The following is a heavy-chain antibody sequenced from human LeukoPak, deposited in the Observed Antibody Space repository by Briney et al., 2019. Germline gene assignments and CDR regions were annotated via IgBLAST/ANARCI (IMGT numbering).Heavy chain of an antibody. V-gene: IGHV3-33*01. CDR3: ARADYQLLSPSYNWFDP. CDR2: IWYDGSNK. CDR1: GFTFSSYG. D-gene: IGHD2-2*01. Sequence: PGRSLRLPCAASGFTFSSYGMHWVRQAPGKGLEWVAVIWYDGSNKYYADSVKGRFTISRDNSKNTLYLQMNSLRAEDTAVYYCARADYQLLSPSYNWFDPWGQGILVTVSS. J-gene: IGHJ5*02.